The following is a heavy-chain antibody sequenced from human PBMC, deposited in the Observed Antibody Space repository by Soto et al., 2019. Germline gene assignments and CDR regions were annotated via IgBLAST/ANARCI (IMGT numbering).Heavy chain of an antibody. V-gene: IGHV1-18*01. Sequence: QVQLVQSGAEVKKPGASVKVSCRASSDTFSSYGVSWVRQAPGQGLEWMGWISANKRTTNLAPSFQGRVTMTTDASMGTAYMELRSLRSDDTALYYCATQRGMVTEYWGQGTQVTVSS. CDR3: ATQRGMVTEY. J-gene: IGHJ4*02. CDR1: SDTFSSYG. D-gene: IGHD2-21*02. CDR2: ISANKRTT.